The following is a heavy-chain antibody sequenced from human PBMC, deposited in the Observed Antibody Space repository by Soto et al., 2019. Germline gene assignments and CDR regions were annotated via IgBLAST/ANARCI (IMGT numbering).Heavy chain of an antibody. CDR1: GFTFRSYW. D-gene: IGHD3-3*01. CDR2: INSEGSST. V-gene: IGHV3-74*01. CDR3: ARDETQTFRSFVHYYGMDV. J-gene: IGHJ6*02. Sequence: PGGSLRLSCAASGFTFRSYWMHWVRQAPGKGLVWLSRINSEGSSTSYADSVKGRFTISRDNARNTLYLQMNSLRAEDTAVYYCARDETQTFRSFVHYYGMDVWGQGTTVTVSS.